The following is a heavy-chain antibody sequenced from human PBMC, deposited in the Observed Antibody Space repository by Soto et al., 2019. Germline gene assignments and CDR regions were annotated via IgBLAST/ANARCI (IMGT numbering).Heavy chain of an antibody. V-gene: IGHV1-18*01. CDR3: VALAGVGSWYGWFDP. CDR2: ISAYNGNT. CDR1: GYTFTSYG. D-gene: IGHD6-13*01. Sequence: ASVKVSCKASGYTFTSYGISWVRQAPGQGLEWMGWISAYNGNTNYAQKLQGRVTMTTDTSTSTAYMELRSLRSDDTAVYYCVALAGVGSWYGWFDPWGQGTLVTVSS. J-gene: IGHJ5*02.